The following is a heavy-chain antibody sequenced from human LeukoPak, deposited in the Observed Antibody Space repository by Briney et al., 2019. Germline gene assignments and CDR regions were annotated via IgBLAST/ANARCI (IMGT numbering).Heavy chain of an antibody. J-gene: IGHJ3*02. V-gene: IGHV4-30-4*01. CDR1: GVSISSGDYY. Sequence: PSETLSLTCTVSGVSISSGDYYGRWVRQPPGKGLEWIAYIYYSGSTYYNPSLKSRVTISVDTSKNQFSLKLSSVTAADTAVYYCARGARGYCSGGSCKDAFDIWGQGTMVTVSS. CDR2: IYYSGST. CDR3: ARGARGYCSGGSCKDAFDI. D-gene: IGHD2-15*01.